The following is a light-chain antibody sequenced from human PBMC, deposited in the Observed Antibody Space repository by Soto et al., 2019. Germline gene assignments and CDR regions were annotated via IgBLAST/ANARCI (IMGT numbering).Light chain of an antibody. Sequence: QSVLTQPASVSGSPGQPITISCTGTSSDVGSFDSVAWYQHNPGKAPKLMIYDVSNRPSGVSSRFSGSKSGNTASLSTSGLQTEDKANYYCSSFTTSSTLVFGTGTKVTVL. V-gene: IGLV2-14*01. CDR1: SSDVGSFDS. J-gene: IGLJ1*01. CDR3: SSFTTSSTLV. CDR2: DVS.